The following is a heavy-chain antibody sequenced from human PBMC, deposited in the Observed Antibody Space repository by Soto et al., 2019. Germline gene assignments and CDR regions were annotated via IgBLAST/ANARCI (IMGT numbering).Heavy chain of an antibody. D-gene: IGHD5-12*01. Sequence: QVQLQESGPGLVKPSETLSLTCTVSGGSISRYYWSWIRQPPGKGLEWIGYIYYSGTTNYNPSLKRRVTISVDTAKNQCSLKLSSVTAADTAVYYCARDVLPYSGYDKGDDYWGQGTLVTVSS. CDR3: ARDVLPYSGYDKGDDY. CDR1: GGSISRYY. V-gene: IGHV4-59*01. J-gene: IGHJ4*02. CDR2: IYYSGTT.